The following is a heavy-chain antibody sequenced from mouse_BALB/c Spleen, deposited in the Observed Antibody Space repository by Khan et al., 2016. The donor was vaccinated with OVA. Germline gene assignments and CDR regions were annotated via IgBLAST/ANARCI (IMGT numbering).Heavy chain of an antibody. J-gene: IGHJ2*01. D-gene: IGHD1-1*01. CDR2: INPSTGYN. V-gene: IGHV1-7*01. CDR1: GYTFINYW. Sequence: QVQLQQSGAELAKPGASVKMSCKASGYTFINYWILWVKQRPGQGLEWIGYINPSTGYNEYNQNFKDKATLTADKSSSTAYMQLSSLTSEDSAVYYCARRGRRWDFDYWGQGTTLTVSS. CDR3: ARRGRRWDFDY.